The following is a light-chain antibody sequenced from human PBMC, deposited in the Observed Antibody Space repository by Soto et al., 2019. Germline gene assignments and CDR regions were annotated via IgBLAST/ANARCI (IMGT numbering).Light chain of an antibody. V-gene: IGKV4-1*01. CDR2: WAS. CDR3: EQYFSPPRIT. Sequence: DIVMTQSPDSLAVSLGERATFNCKSIQSVLSSSNNKNYLAWYQQKPGQPPKLVIYWASTRESGVPDRFSGSGSGKEFTLSISSLQAEDVAVYYLEQYFSPPRITLGQGTRLQI. CDR1: QSVLSSSNNKNY. J-gene: IGKJ5*01.